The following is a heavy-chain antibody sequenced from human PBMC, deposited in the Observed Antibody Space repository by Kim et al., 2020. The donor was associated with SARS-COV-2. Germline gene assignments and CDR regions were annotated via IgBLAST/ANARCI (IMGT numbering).Heavy chain of an antibody. CDR3: AKVPERGYYYGMDV. J-gene: IGHJ6*02. V-gene: IGHV3-30*18. Sequence: GGSLRLSCAASGFTFSNYGIHWVRQAPGKGLEWVSFISYDATNKNYADSVKGRFTISRDNSKNTLYLQMNSLRPEDTAVYYCAKVPERGYYYGMDVWGQGTTVTVSS. CDR1: GFTFSNYG. CDR2: ISYDATNK.